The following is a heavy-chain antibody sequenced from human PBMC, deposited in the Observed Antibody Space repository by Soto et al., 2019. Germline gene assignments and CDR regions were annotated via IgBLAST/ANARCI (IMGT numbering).Heavy chain of an antibody. Sequence: PSETLSLTCTVSGGPISSSSYYWGWIRQPPGKGLEWIGSIYYSGSTYYNPSLKSRVTISVDTSKNQFSLKLSSVTAADTAVYYCARHPPGGDCSGGSCYSRVNWYDPWGQGTLVTVSS. J-gene: IGHJ5*02. V-gene: IGHV4-39*01. CDR2: IYYSGST. CDR3: ARHPPGGDCSGGSCYSRVNWYDP. CDR1: GGPISSSSYY. D-gene: IGHD2-15*01.